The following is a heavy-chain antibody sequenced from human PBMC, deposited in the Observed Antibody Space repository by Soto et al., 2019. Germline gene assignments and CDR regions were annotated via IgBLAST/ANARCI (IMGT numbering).Heavy chain of an antibody. Sequence: SETLSLTCTVSGDSLVSSLYYWGWVRQPPGKGLEWIGSIYYGGSTNYNPSLESRVTISVDTSKNQCSLKLSSVTAADTAVYFCARLTRQYESSGYYYNFDFWGQGTLVTVSS. CDR1: GDSLVSSLYY. CDR3: ARLTRQYESSGYYYNFDF. CDR2: IYYGGST. D-gene: IGHD3-22*01. J-gene: IGHJ4*02. V-gene: IGHV4-39*01.